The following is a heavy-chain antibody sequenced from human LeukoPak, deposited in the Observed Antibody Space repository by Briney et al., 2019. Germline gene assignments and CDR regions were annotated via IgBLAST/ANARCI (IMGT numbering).Heavy chain of an antibody. CDR2: IYHSGST. V-gene: IGHV4-4*02. CDR3: ARLWLLGAKKTFFDY. CDR1: GGSISSSNW. Sequence: PSETLSLTCAVSGGSISSSNWWSWVRQPPGKGLEWIGEIYHSGSTNYNPSLKSRVTISVDKSKSQFSLKLSSVTAADTAVYYCARLWLLGAKKTFFDYWGQGTLVTVSS. J-gene: IGHJ4*02. D-gene: IGHD3-16*01.